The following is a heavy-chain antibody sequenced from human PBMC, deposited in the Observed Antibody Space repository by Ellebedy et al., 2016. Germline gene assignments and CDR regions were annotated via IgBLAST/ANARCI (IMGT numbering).Heavy chain of an antibody. CDR1: GYTFTTFS. CDR3: AKTSGWGYGEN. V-gene: IGHV1-18*04. J-gene: IGHJ4*02. CDR2: VNTFSGNT. Sequence: ASVKVSXXASGYTFTTFSITWVRPAPGQGLEWMGFVNTFSGNTKFAQKFQGRVSMTTDSSTHTAYMDLRSLRSDDTAMYYCAKTSGWGYGENWGQGTLVTVSS. D-gene: IGHD3-10*01.